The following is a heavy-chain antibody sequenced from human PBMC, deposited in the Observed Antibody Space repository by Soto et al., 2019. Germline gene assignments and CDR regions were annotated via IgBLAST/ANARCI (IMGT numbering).Heavy chain of an antibody. Sequence: QVQLQESGPGLMKPSGTLSLTCAVSGGSITSGNWWNWVRQPPGKGLEWIGEIYHRGSTNYNPSLKSRVTISVDKAKSHFSRRLTSVTAADTAVYYCARYGDYPYFDSWGQGTLITVSS. CDR1: GGSITSGNW. CDR3: ARYGDYPYFDS. J-gene: IGHJ4*02. CDR2: IYHRGST. D-gene: IGHD4-17*01. V-gene: IGHV4-4*02.